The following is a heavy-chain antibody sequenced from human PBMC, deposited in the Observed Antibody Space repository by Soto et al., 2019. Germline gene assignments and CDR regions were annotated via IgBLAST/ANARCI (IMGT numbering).Heavy chain of an antibody. D-gene: IGHD3-22*01. J-gene: IGHJ3*02. CDR1: GFTFSSYW. CDR3: ATIPPDTMIVVVEPDAFDI. CDR2: IKQDGSEK. V-gene: IGHV3-7*01. Sequence: GGSLRLSCAASGFTFSSYWMSWVRQAPGKGLEWVANIKQDGSEKYYVDSVKGRFTISRDNAKNSLYLQMNSLRAEDTAVYYCATIPPDTMIVVVEPDAFDIWGQGTMVTVSS.